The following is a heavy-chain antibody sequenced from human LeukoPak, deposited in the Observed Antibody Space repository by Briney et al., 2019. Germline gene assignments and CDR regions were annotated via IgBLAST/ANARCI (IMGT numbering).Heavy chain of an antibody. CDR3: ARGDHCSGGSCYLNY. CDR1: GGSFSGYY. Sequence: PSETLSLTCAVYGGSFSGYYWSWIRQPPGKGLEWIGEINHSGSTNYNPSLKSRVTISVDTSKNQFSLKLSSVTAADTAVYYCARGDHCSGGSCYLNYWGQGTLVTVSS. D-gene: IGHD2-15*01. V-gene: IGHV4-34*01. CDR2: INHSGST. J-gene: IGHJ4*02.